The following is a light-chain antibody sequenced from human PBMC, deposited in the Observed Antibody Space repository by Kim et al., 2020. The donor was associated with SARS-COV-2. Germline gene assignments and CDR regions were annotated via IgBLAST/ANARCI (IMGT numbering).Light chain of an antibody. V-gene: IGLV3-19*01. Sequence: AVGQTVRITCQGDSHRSYYASWYQQKPGQAPVLVIYGKNNRPSGIPDRFYGSSSGNTASLTITGAQAEDEADYYCNSRDSSGNHLVFGGGTKLTVL. CDR1: SHRSYY. J-gene: IGLJ2*01. CDR3: NSRDSSGNHLV. CDR2: GKN.